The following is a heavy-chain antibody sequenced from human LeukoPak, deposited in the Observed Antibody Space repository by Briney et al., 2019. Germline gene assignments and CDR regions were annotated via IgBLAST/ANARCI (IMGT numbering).Heavy chain of an antibody. D-gene: IGHD3-3*01. J-gene: IGHJ6*02. CDR1: GFTFSSYA. CDR3: AKGPFTIFGVVSDEYYGMDV. V-gene: IGHV3-23*01. CDR2: ISGSGGST. Sequence: GGSLRLSCAASGFTFSSYAMSWVRQAPGKGLEWVSSISGSGGSTYYADSVKGRFTISRDNSKNTLYLQMNSLRAEDTAVYYCAKGPFTIFGVVSDEYYGMDVWGQGTTVTVSS.